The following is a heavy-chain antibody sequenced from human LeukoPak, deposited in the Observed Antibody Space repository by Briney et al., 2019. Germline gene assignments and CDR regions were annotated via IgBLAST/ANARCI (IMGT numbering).Heavy chain of an antibody. CDR2: IYSGGST. Sequence: GGSLRLSCAASGFTVSSNYMSWVRQAPGKGLEWVSVIYSGGSTYYADSVKGRFTISRDNSKNTLYLQMNSLRAEDTAVYYCAKDRRWELDGSGEYYFYYCMDVWGKGTTVTIPS. CDR1: GFTVSSNY. V-gene: IGHV3-53*01. CDR3: AKDRRWELDGSGEYYFYYCMDV. D-gene: IGHD1-26*01. J-gene: IGHJ6*03.